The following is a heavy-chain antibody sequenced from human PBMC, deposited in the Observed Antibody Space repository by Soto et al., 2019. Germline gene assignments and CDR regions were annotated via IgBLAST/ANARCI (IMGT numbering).Heavy chain of an antibody. CDR3: ARVKATYNWFFDL. J-gene: IGHJ2*01. D-gene: IGHD5-12*01. V-gene: IGHV4-59*01. CDR2: MFHSGSP. CDR1: SGYITTDY. Sequence: SETLSLTCTVSSGYITTDYWTWIRQPPGAGLEWVGYMFHSGSPSYNPSLESRLTMSLDTSRNQFSLKLSSVTAADTAVYYCARVKATYNWFFDLWGHGTLVTAPQ.